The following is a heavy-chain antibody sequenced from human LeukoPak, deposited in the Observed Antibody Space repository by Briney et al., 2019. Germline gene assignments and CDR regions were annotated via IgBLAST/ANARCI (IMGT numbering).Heavy chain of an antibody. V-gene: IGHV3-23*01. Sequence: GGSLRLSCAASGFTFSTFAMIWVRQPPGKGLEWVSSIFPSGGEIHYADSVRGRFTISRDNSKSTLSLQMNSLRAEDTAIYYCAKTPRIQLWPHYFDYWGQGTLVTVSS. CDR1: GFTFSTFA. CDR3: AKTPRIQLWPHYFDY. CDR2: IFPSGGEI. D-gene: IGHD5-18*01. J-gene: IGHJ4*02.